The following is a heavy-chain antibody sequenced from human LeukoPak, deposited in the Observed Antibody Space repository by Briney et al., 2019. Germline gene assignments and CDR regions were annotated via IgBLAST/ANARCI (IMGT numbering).Heavy chain of an antibody. J-gene: IGHJ5*02. V-gene: IGHV4-59*11. D-gene: IGHD3-10*01. Sequence: SETLSLTCTVSGGSISSHYRSWIRQPPGKGLEWIGYIYYSGSTNYNPSLKSRVTISVDTSKNQFSLKLSSVTAADTAVYYCARGGGSRYYGSGSLNWFDPWGQGTLVTVSS. CDR1: GGSISSHY. CDR3: ARGGGSRYYGSGSLNWFDP. CDR2: IYYSGST.